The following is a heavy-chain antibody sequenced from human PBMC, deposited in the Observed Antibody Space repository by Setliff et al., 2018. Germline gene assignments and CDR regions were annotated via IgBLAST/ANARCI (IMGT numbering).Heavy chain of an antibody. CDR3: SRLVRYCTTTTCQRASGDDY. V-gene: IGHV1-18*01. CDR1: GGTFSGYA. D-gene: IGHD2-8*01. CDR2: ISPYSGNT. Sequence: ASVKVSCKASGGTFSGYAFSWVRQAPGQGLEWMGWISPYSGNTYYAPELQGRVTLTTDTSTTTAYLKLRSLTSDDTAVYYCSRLVRYCTTTTCQRASGDDYWGQGTLVTVSS. J-gene: IGHJ4*02.